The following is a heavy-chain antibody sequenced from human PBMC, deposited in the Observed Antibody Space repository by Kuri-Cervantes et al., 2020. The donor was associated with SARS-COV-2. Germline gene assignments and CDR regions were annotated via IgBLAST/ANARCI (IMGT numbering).Heavy chain of an antibody. V-gene: IGHV5-51*01. J-gene: IGHJ5*02. D-gene: IGHD3-10*01. CDR2: IYPGDSDT. CDR1: GYSFTSYW. CDR3: ARVTMVRGVIPRGWFDP. Sequence: GESLKISCKGSGYSFTSYWIGWVRQMPGKGLEWMGIIYPGDSDTRYSPSFQGQVTISADKSISTAYLQWSSLKASDTAMYYCARVTMVRGVIPRGWFDPWGQGTLVTVSS.